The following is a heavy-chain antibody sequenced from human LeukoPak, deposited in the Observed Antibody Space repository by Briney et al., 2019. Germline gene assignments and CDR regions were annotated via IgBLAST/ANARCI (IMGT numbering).Heavy chain of an antibody. CDR3: ARTTSLTASGYDY. CDR1: GYTFTSYH. V-gene: IGHV1-8*03. CDR2: MNPYSGDR. J-gene: IGHJ4*02. D-gene: IGHD4-17*01. Sequence: ASVKVSCKTSGYTFTSYHINWVRHATGQGLEWMGWMNPYSGDRGYAQNFQGRVSITSDASIGTAYMELSSLRSDDTAVYFCARTTSLTASGYDYWGQGTLVTVSS.